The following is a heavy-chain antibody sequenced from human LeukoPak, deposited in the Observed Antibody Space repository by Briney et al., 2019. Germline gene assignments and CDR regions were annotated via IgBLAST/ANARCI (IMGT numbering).Heavy chain of an antibody. V-gene: IGHV3-30*02. D-gene: IGHD2-2*01. Sequence: GGSLRLSCAASGFTFSSCGMHWVRQAPGKGLEWVAFIRYDGSNKYYADSVKGRFTISRDNSKNTLYLQMNNLRAEDTAVYYCAKVYPLINCSSTSCYYYYYMDVWGKGTTVTVSS. CDR1: GFTFSSCG. CDR3: AKVYPLINCSSTSCYYYYYMDV. J-gene: IGHJ6*03. CDR2: IRYDGSNK.